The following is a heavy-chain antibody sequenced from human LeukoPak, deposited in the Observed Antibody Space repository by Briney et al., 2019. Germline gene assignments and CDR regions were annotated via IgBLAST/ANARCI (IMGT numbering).Heavy chain of an antibody. V-gene: IGHV3-74*01. J-gene: IGHJ4*01. CDR2: INSGGSGT. CDR1: GINFASNW. D-gene: IGHD7-27*01. Sequence: SGGSLRLSCVASGINFASNWMHWVRQTPGKGLMWVSRINSGGSGTSYADSVEGRFTISRDNAKNTLYLQMNNLRAEDTAMYYCASSLGPLTEYWGQGTLVTVSS. CDR3: ASSLGPLTEY.